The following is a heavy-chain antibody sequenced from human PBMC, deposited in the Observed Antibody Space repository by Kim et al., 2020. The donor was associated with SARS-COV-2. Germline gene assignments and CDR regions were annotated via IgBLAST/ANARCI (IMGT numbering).Heavy chain of an antibody. CDR3: AGGRGRDYDY. V-gene: IGHV4-34*01. J-gene: IGHJ4*02. CDR2: ST. Sequence: STNYKPSLNSRVTILVDTSKMQFSLNLSSVTSADTAMYYCAGGRGRDYDYWGQGTLVTVSS. D-gene: IGHD2-15*01.